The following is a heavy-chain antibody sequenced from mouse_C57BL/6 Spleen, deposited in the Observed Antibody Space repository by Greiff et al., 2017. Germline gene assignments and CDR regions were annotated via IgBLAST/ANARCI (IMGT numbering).Heavy chain of an antibody. V-gene: IGHV1-76*01. D-gene: IGHD1-3*01. CDR3: ARDNSYYFDY. CDR2: IYPGSGNT. J-gene: IGHJ2*01. Sequence: QVQLQQSGAELVRPGASVKLSCKASGYTFTDYYINWVKQRPGQGLEWIARIYPGSGNTYYNEKFKGKATLTAEKSSSTAYMQLSSLTSEDSAVYFCARDNSYYFDYWGQGTTRTVSS. CDR1: GYTFTDYY.